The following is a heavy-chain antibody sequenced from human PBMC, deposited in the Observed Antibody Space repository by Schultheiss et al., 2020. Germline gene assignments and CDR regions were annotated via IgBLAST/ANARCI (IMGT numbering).Heavy chain of an antibody. CDR2: INHSGST. CDR1: GGSFSGYY. V-gene: IGHV4-34*01. J-gene: IGHJ6*02. Sequence: GSLRLSCAVYGGSFSGYYWSWIRQPPGKGLEWIGEINHSGSTNYNPSLKSRVTISVDTSKNQFSLKLSSVTAADTAVYYCARVQPYYYYGMDVWGQGTTVTVSS. CDR3: ARVQPYYYYGMDV.